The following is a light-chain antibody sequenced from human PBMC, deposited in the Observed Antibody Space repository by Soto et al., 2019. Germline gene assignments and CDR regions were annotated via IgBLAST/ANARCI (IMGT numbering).Light chain of an antibody. CDR2: EVS. CDR1: SSDVGVYNY. J-gene: IGLJ2*01. V-gene: IGLV2-8*01. Sequence: QSALTQPPSASGSPGQSVTISCTGTSSDVGVYNYVSWCQQHPGKAPKLMIYEVSKRPSGVPDRFSGSKSGNTASLTVSGLQAEDEADYYCSSFAGNNNLVFGGGTKLTVL. CDR3: SSFAGNNNLV.